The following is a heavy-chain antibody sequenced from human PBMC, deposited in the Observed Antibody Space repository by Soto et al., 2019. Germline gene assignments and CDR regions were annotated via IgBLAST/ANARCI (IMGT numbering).Heavy chain of an antibody. D-gene: IGHD6-13*01. CDR3: ARGASGYSSSWYRRWFDP. CDR1: GGSFSCYY. V-gene: IGHV4-34*01. J-gene: IGHJ5*02. CDR2: INHSGST. Sequence: SETLSLTCAVYGGSFSCYYWSWIRQPPGKGLEWIGEINHSGSTNYNPSLKSRVTISVDTSKNQFSLKLSSVTAADTAVYYCARGASGYSSSWYRRWFDPWGQGTLVTVSS.